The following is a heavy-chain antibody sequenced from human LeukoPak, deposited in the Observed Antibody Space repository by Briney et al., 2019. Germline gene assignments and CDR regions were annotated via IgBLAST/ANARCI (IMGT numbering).Heavy chain of an antibody. V-gene: IGHV4-61*05. CDR1: GGSISSRSYY. CDR3: ARVRSGWYDGLDY. J-gene: IGHJ4*02. D-gene: IGHD6-19*01. Sequence: SETLSLTCTVSGGSISSRSYYWGWIRQPPGKGLEWIGYIYYSGSTNYNPSLKSRVTISVDTSKNQFSLKLSSVTAADTAVYYCARVRSGWYDGLDYWGQGTLVTVSS. CDR2: IYYSGST.